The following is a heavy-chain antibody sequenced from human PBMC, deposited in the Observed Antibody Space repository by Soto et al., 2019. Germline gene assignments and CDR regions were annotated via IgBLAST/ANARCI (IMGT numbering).Heavy chain of an antibody. D-gene: IGHD6-6*01. CDR2: ISYDGSNK. Sequence: HPGGSLRLSCAASGFTFSSYAMHWVRQAPGKGLEWVAVISYDGSNKYYADSVKGRFTISRDNSKNTLYLQMNSLRAEDTAVYYCARGRKSIAARLVSSHFDYWGQGTLVTVSS. CDR3: ARGRKSIAARLVSSHFDY. V-gene: IGHV3-30-3*01. J-gene: IGHJ4*02. CDR1: GFTFSSYA.